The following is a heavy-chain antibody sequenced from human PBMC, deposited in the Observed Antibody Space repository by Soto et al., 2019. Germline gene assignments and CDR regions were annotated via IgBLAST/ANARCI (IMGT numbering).Heavy chain of an antibody. CDR2: ISSSSSYI. CDR1: GFTFSSYS. V-gene: IGHV3-21*01. Sequence: PGGSLRLSCAASGFTFSSYSMNWVRQAPGKGLEWVSSISSSSSYIYYADSVKGRFTISRDNAKNSLYQQMNSLRAEDTAVYYCARDVIAVAGFDYWGQGTLVTVSS. J-gene: IGHJ4*02. D-gene: IGHD6-19*01. CDR3: ARDVIAVAGFDY.